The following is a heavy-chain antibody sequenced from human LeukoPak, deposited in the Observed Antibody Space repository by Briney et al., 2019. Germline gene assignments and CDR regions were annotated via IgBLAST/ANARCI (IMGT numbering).Heavy chain of an antibody. CDR2: IYYSGNI. J-gene: IGHJ6*03. V-gene: IGHV4-59*08. CDR1: GGSLTNYY. CDR3: ARVGVVPAATDYYYYYYMDV. D-gene: IGHD2-2*01. Sequence: SETLSLTCTVSGGSLTNYYWSWIRQAPGKGLEWVGYIYYSGNIQYNPSLKSRVTISVDTSKNQFSLKLSSVTAADTAVYYCARVGVVPAATDYYYYYYMDVWGKGTTVTVSS.